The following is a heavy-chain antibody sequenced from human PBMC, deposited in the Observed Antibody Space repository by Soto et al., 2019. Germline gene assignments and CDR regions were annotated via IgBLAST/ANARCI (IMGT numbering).Heavy chain of an antibody. CDR3: AKGRGTIVVTDAYDI. J-gene: IGHJ3*02. CDR2: IYGSGRGI. D-gene: IGHD3-22*01. Sequence: GGSLRLSCTASGLPHSSFAMMWVRQAPGKGLECVSGIYGSGRGIEYADSVKGRFTISRDNAQSSVHLQMNNLRTEDTALYYCAKGRGTIVVTDAYDIWGQGTMVTVSS. CDR1: GLPHSSFA. V-gene: IGHV3-23*05.